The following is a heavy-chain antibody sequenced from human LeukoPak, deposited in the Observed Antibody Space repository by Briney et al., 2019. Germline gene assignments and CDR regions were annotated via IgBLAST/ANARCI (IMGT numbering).Heavy chain of an antibody. CDR1: GYSFTSYW. V-gene: IGHV5-51*01. J-gene: IGHJ4*02. D-gene: IGHD4-17*01. CDR2: IYPGDSDT. Sequence: GESLKTSCKGSGYSFTSYWTGWVRQMPGKGLEWMGIIYPGDSDTRYSPSFQGQVTISADKSISTGYLQWSSLKASDTAMYYCARQSVTTSPFDYWGQGTLVTVSS. CDR3: ARQSVTTSPFDY.